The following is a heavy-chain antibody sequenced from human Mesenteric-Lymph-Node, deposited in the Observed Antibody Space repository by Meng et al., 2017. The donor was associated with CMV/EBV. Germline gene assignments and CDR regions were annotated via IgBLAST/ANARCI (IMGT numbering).Heavy chain of an antibody. D-gene: IGHD5-18*01. CDR3: ARVGGYSYDYYYGMDV. Sequence: GESLKISCAASGFTFSNAWMSWVRQAPGKGLEWVSAISGSGGSTYYADSVKGRFTISRDNSKNTLYLQMNSLRAEDTAVYYCARVGGYSYDYYYGMDVWGQGTTVTVSS. J-gene: IGHJ6*02. CDR1: GFTFSNAW. V-gene: IGHV3-23*01. CDR2: ISGSGGST.